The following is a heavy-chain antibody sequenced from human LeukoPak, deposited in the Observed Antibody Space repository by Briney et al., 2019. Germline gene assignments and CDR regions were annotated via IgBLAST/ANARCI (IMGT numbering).Heavy chain of an antibody. Sequence: GGSLRLSCAASGFTFSSYEMNWVRQAPGKGLEWVSYISSSGSTIYYADSVKGRFTISRDNAKNSLYLQMNSLRAEDTAVYYCVRELESAFDMWGQGTMVTVSS. D-gene: IGHD1-1*01. CDR1: GFTFSSYE. CDR2: ISSSGSTI. J-gene: IGHJ3*02. V-gene: IGHV3-48*03. CDR3: VRELESAFDM.